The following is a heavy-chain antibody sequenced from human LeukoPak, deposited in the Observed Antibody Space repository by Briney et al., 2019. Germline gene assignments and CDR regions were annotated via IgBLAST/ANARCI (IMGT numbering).Heavy chain of an antibody. Sequence: PGGSLRLSCVASGFTFSSYGMYWVRQAPGKGLEWVAFIRYDGSDKYYADSVKGRFTISRDNSKNTLYLQMNSLRAEDTAVYYCAKDLDYYGSGSYYISEGYWGQGTLVTVSS. CDR3: AKDLDYYGSGSYYISEGY. CDR2: IRYDGSDK. V-gene: IGHV3-30*02. J-gene: IGHJ4*02. D-gene: IGHD3-10*01. CDR1: GFTFSSYG.